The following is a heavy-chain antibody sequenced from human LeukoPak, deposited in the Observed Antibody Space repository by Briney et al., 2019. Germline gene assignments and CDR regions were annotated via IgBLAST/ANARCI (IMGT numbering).Heavy chain of an antibody. CDR1: GASISSGSYY. J-gene: IGHJ4*02. Sequence: PSETLSLTCTVPGASISSGSYYWSWIRQPAGKGLEWIGRIYTSGSTNYNPSLKSRVTMSVDTSKNQFSLKLSSVTAADTAVYYCARVRRRDGYTFFDYWGQGTLVTVSS. CDR3: ARVRRRDGYTFFDY. CDR2: IYTSGST. V-gene: IGHV4-61*02. D-gene: IGHD5-24*01.